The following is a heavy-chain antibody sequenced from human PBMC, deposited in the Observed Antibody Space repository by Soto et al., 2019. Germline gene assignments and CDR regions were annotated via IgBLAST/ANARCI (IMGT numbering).Heavy chain of an antibody. CDR2: IYYSGST. CDR3: AREELYSNYIDY. CDR1: GGSISSGGYY. Sequence: SETLSLTCTVSGGSISSGGYYWSWIRQHPGKGLEWIGYIYYSGSTYYNPSLKSRVTISVDTSKNQFSLKLSSVTAADTAVYYCAREELYSNYIDYWGQGTLVTVSS. D-gene: IGHD4-4*01. J-gene: IGHJ4*02. V-gene: IGHV4-31*03.